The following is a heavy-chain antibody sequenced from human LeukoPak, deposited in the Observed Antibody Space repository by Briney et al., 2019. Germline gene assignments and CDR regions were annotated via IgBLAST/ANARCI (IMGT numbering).Heavy chain of an antibody. CDR3: AKVSYVGATLEPPTFDY. Sequence: SETLSLTCTVSGNSISSRYYWGWIRQPPGKGLEWIGNIYHSGSTYYNPSLKSRVTISVDTSKNQFSLKLTSVTAADTAVYYCAKVSYVGATLEPPTFDYWGQGTLVTVSS. D-gene: IGHD1-26*01. CDR2: IYHSGST. V-gene: IGHV4-38-2*02. CDR1: GNSISSRYY. J-gene: IGHJ4*02.